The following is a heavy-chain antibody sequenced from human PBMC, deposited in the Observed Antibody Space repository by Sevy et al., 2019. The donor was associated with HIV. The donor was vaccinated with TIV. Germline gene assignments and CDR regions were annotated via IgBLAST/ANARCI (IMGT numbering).Heavy chain of an antibody. CDR2: MNPNSGNT. CDR1: GYTFNSYD. CDR3: ARKTTVVTDYYYYYGMDV. Sequence: ASVKVSCKASGYTFNSYDINWVRQATGQGLEWMGWMNPNSGNTGYAQKFQGRVTMTRNTSISTAYMELSSLRSEDTAVYYCARKTTVVTDYYYYYGMDVWGQGTTVTVSS. J-gene: IGHJ6*02. D-gene: IGHD4-17*01. V-gene: IGHV1-8*01.